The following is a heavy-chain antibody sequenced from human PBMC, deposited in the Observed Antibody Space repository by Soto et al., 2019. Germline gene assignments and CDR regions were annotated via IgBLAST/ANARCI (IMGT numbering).Heavy chain of an antibody. J-gene: IGHJ4*02. D-gene: IGHD4-17*01. CDR2: INRASIYI. Sequence: TGGSLRLSCVASGFTFSTYDMNWVRQAPGKGLEWVSSINRASIYIYYADSVRGRFTISRDNAKNSLYLQMDSLRVEDTAVYYCARRTVTTYHYVDYWGQGTLVTVSS. CDR1: GFTFSTYD. V-gene: IGHV3-21*01. CDR3: ARRTVTTYHYVDY.